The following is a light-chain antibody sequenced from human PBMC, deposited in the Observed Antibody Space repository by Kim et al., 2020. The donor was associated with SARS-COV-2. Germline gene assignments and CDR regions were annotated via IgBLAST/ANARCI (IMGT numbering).Light chain of an antibody. CDR2: RNN. J-gene: IGLJ2*01. Sequence: FTTTCVVSSSTIGSNYVYWDQQLPGTAPKRLIYRNNQRPSGVPDRFSGSKSGTSASLAISGLRSEDEADYYCAAWDDSLSGRGVVFGGGTQLTVL. V-gene: IGLV1-47*01. CDR3: AAWDDSLSGRGVV. CDR1: SSTIGSNY.